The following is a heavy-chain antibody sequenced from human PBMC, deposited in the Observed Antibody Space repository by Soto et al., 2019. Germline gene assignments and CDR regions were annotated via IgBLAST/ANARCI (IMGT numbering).Heavy chain of an antibody. V-gene: IGHV4-61*01. Sequence: SETLSLTCTVSGGSVSSGSYYWSWIRQPPGKGLEWIGYIYYSGSTNYNPSLKSRVTISVDTSKNQFSLKLSSVTAADTAVYYCARDNPTYCYDSWGQGTLVPVSS. CDR1: GGSVSSGSYY. CDR2: IYYSGST. D-gene: IGHD3-22*01. CDR3: ARDNPTYCYDS. J-gene: IGHJ4*02.